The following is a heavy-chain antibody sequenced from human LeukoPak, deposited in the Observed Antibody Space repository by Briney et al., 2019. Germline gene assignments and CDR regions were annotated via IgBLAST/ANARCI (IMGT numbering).Heavy chain of an antibody. CDR2: IYYSGST. V-gene: IGHV4-39*07. CDR1: GGSISSGGYY. J-gene: IGHJ4*02. Sequence: SQTLSLTCTVSGGSISSGGYYWGWIRQPPGKGLEWIGSIYYSGSTYASPSLKSRVTTSVDTSKNQFSLKLSSVTAADTAMYYCARTVAGKLVFDDWGQGTLVTVSS. D-gene: IGHD6-19*01. CDR3: ARTVAGKLVFDD.